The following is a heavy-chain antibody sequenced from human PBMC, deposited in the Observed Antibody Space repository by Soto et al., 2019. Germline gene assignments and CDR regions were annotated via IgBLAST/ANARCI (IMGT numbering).Heavy chain of an antibody. V-gene: IGHV2-5*02. CDR1: GFSLSNARMG. CDR3: AHTGPVVLGAPYYYYYMDV. D-gene: IGHD2-2*01. Sequence: ESGPTLVNPTETLTLTCTVSGFSLSNARMGVGWIRQPPGKALEWLALIYWDDDKRYSPSLKSRLTITKDTSKNQVVLTMTNMDPVDTATYYCAHTGPVVLGAPYYYYYMDVWGKGTTVTVSS. CDR2: IYWDDDK. J-gene: IGHJ6*03.